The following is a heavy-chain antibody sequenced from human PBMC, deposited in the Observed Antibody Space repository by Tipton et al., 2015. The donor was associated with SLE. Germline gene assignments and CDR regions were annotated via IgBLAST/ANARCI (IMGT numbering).Heavy chain of an antibody. CDR2: ITSDGIYT. Sequence: GSLRLSCAASGFTFSSYSMNWVRQAPGKGLEWVSSITSDGIYTYYADSVKGRFTISRDDAKNSLYLQMNSLRAEDTAVYYCARDTTVYYYIDVWGKGTTVPISS. D-gene: IGHD1-1*01. CDR3: ARDTTVYYYIDV. J-gene: IGHJ6*03. V-gene: IGHV3-21*01. CDR1: GFTFSSYS.